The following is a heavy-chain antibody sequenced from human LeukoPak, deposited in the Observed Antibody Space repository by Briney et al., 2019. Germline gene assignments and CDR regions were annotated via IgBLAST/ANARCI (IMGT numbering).Heavy chain of an antibody. D-gene: IGHD3-16*01. Sequence: GSLRLSCAASGFTFSSYSMNWVRQAPGKGLEWVSSISSSSSYIYYADSVKGRFTISRDNAKNSLYLQMNSLRAEDTAVYYCARVGYDYVWGSAYFDYWGQGTLVTVSS. CDR2: ISSSSSYI. CDR3: ARVGYDYVWGSAYFDY. V-gene: IGHV3-21*01. J-gene: IGHJ4*02. CDR1: GFTFSSYS.